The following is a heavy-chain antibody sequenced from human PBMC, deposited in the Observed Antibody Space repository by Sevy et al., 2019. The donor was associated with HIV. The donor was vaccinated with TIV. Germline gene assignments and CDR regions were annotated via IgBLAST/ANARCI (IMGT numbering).Heavy chain of an antibody. J-gene: IGHJ6*02. D-gene: IGHD2-2*02. V-gene: IGHV1-2*06. Sequence: ASVKVSCKASGYTFTGYYMHWVRQAPGQGLEWMGRINPNSGGTNYAQKFQGRVTMTRDTSISTAYMGLSRLRSDDTAVYYCARGLLDIVVVPAAINLVYYYGMDVWGQGTTVTVSS. CDR3: ARGLLDIVVVPAAINLVYYYGMDV. CDR2: INPNSGGT. CDR1: GYTFTGYY.